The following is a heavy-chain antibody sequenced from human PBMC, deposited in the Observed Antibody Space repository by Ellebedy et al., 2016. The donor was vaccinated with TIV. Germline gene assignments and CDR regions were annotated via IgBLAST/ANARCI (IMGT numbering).Heavy chain of an antibody. J-gene: IGHJ4*02. Sequence: SVKVSCXASGGISSKYAISWVRQAPGQGLEWMGGITPMFGTANYAQKFQGRVTITADQSTSTAYMELSSLRSEDTAMYYCARDCGVDTSGYYFFYWGQGTLVTVSS. D-gene: IGHD3-22*01. V-gene: IGHV1-69*13. CDR2: ITPMFGTA. CDR1: GGISSKYA. CDR3: ARDCGVDTSGYYFFY.